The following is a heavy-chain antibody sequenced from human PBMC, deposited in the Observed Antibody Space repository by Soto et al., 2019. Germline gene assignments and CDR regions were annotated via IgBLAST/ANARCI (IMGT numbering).Heavy chain of an antibody. D-gene: IGHD6-13*01. Sequence: ASVKVSCKASGYTFTSYGISWVRQAPGQGLEWMGWISAYNGNTNYAQKLQGRVTMTTDTSTSTAYMELRSRRSDDTAVYYCARALAAAGPFDYWGQGTLVTVSS. V-gene: IGHV1-18*04. CDR3: ARALAAAGPFDY. CDR2: ISAYNGNT. CDR1: GYTFTSYG. J-gene: IGHJ4*02.